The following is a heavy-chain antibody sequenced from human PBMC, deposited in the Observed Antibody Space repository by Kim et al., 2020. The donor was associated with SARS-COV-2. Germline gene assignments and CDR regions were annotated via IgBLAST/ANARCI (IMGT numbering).Heavy chain of an antibody. Sequence: GGSLRLSCAASGFTFSSYAMHWVRQAPSKGLEWVAVISYDGSNKYYADSVKGRFTISRDNSKNTLYLQMNSLRAEDTAVYYCARAPGAVAGTDWFDPWGQGTLVTVSS. CDR1: GFTFSSYA. CDR3: ARAPGAVAGTDWFDP. CDR2: ISYDGSNK. J-gene: IGHJ5*02. V-gene: IGHV3-30-3*01. D-gene: IGHD6-19*01.